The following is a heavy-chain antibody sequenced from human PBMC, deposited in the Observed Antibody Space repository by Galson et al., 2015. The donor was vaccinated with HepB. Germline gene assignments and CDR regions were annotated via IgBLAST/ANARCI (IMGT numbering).Heavy chain of an antibody. CDR3: ARGTIAAAGDRRPSRD. D-gene: IGHD6-13*01. CDR2: ISYDGSNK. J-gene: IGHJ4*02. Sequence: SLRLSCAASGFTFSSYGMHWVRQAPGKGLEWVAVISYDGSNKYYADSVKGRFTISRDNSKNTLYLQMNGLRAEDTAVYYCARGTIAAAGDRRPSRDWGQGTLVTVSS. V-gene: IGHV3-30*03. CDR1: GFTFSSYG.